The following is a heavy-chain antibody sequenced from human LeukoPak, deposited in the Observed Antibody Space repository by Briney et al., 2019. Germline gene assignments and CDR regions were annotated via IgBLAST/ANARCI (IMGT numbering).Heavy chain of an antibody. CDR3: ARGSSGYYYDFDF. D-gene: IGHD3-22*01. J-gene: IGHJ4*02. CDR2: IYPGDSDT. Sequence: GESLKISCKGSGYSFTSYWIGWVRQMPGKGLEWMGIIYPGDSDTKYSPSLQGQVTISADRSVSTAYLQWSSLKASDTAMYYCARGSSGYYYDFDFWGQGTLVTVSS. V-gene: IGHV5-51*01. CDR1: GYSFTSYW.